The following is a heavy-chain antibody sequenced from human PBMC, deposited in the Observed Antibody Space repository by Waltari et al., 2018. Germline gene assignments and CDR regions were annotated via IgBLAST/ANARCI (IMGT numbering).Heavy chain of an antibody. CDR1: GGSFSGYY. V-gene: IGHV4-34*01. CDR2: INHSGST. CDR3: ARGAYYYDSSGYYAPGEEGAFDI. J-gene: IGHJ3*02. Sequence: QVQLQQWGAGLLKPSETLSLTCAVYGGSFSGYYWSWIRQPPGKGLEWTGEINHSGSTNYNPSLKSRVTISVDTSKNQFSLKLSSVTAADTAVYYCARGAYYYDSSGYYAPGEEGAFDIWGQGTMVTVSS. D-gene: IGHD3-22*01.